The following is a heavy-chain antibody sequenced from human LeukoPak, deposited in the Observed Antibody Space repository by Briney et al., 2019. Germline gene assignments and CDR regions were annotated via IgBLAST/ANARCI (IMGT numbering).Heavy chain of an antibody. CDR1: GFTFSNAW. Sequence: GGSLRLSCAASGFTFSNAWMNWVRQAPGKGLEWVGRIKSKTDGGTTDYAAPVKGRFTISRDDSKSTLYLLMNSLKTEDTAVYYCTTGEEGWIPMDVWGQGTTVTVSS. CDR3: TTGEEGWIPMDV. D-gene: IGHD6-19*01. CDR2: IKSKTDGGTT. J-gene: IGHJ6*02. V-gene: IGHV3-15*07.